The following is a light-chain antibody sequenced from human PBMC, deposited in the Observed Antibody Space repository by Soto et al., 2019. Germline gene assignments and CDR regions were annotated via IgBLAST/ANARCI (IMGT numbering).Light chain of an antibody. CDR1: TIGAGYD. J-gene: IGLJ2*01. Sequence: QSVLTQPPSVSGATGQRVTISCTGSTIGAGYDVHWYQQVPGTAPKLLIYGNSNRPSGVPDRFSASKSGTSASLAITGLQAEDEADYYCQSYASGTVVFGGGTKLTVL. CDR3: QSYASGTVV. V-gene: IGLV1-40*01. CDR2: GNS.